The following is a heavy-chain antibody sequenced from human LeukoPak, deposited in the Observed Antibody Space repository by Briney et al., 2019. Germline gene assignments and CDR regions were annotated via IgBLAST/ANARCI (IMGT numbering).Heavy chain of an antibody. CDR2: ISGSGDDT. Sequence: PGGSLRLSCAASGFTFSSYAMSWVRQAPGKGLEWVSTISGSGDDTYYADSVKGRFTISRDNSKNTLYLQMNSLRSEDTAVYYCARSMATIWYYWGQGTLVTVSS. CDR3: ARSMATIWYY. CDR1: GFTFSSYA. V-gene: IGHV3-23*01. D-gene: IGHD5-24*01. J-gene: IGHJ4*02.